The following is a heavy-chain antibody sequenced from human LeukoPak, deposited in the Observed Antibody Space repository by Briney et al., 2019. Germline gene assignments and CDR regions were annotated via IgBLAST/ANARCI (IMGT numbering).Heavy chain of an antibody. CDR3: ARDDPAAGTLDY. D-gene: IGHD6-13*01. J-gene: IGHJ4*02. CDR1: GFTFSSYG. V-gene: IGHV3-33*01. CDR2: IWYDGSNK. Sequence: GGSLRLSCAASGFTFSSYGMHWVRQAPGKGLEWVAVIWYDGSNKYYADSVKGRFTISRDNSKNTLYLQMNSLRAEDTAVYYCARDDPAAGTLDYWAREPRSPSPQ.